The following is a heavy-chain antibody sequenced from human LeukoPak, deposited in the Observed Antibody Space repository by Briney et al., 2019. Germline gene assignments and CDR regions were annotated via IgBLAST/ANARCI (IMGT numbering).Heavy chain of an antibody. CDR3: AKDLRVVGATNFDY. J-gene: IGHJ4*02. CDR1: GFTFSSYA. V-gene: IGHV3-23*01. Sequence: GGSLRLSCAASGFTFSSYAMSWVRQAPGKGLEWVSAISGSGGSTYYADSVKGRFTISRDNPKNTLYLQMNSLRAEDTAVYYCAKDLRVVGATNFDYWGQGTLVTVSS. D-gene: IGHD1-26*01. CDR2: ISGSGGST.